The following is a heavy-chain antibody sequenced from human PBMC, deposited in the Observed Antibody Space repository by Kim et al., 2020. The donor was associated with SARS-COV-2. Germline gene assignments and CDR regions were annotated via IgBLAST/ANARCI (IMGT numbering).Heavy chain of an antibody. Sequence: NYSPSFQGHVTISADKSISTAYLQWSSLKASDTAMYYCARLDNYSSGYYGWGQGTLVTVSS. CDR3: ARLDNYSSGYYG. D-gene: IGHD3-22*01. V-gene: IGHV5-10-1*01. J-gene: IGHJ4*02.